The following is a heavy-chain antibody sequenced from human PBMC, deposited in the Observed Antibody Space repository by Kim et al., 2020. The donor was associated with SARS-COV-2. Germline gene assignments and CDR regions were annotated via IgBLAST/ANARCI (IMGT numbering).Heavy chain of an antibody. V-gene: IGHV4-39*01. Sequence: RVTISVDTSKNQFSLKLSSVTAADTAVYYCARHVLSDQLLWFGELPHFDYWGQGTLVTVSS. D-gene: IGHD3-10*01. J-gene: IGHJ4*02. CDR3: ARHVLSDQLLWFGELPHFDY.